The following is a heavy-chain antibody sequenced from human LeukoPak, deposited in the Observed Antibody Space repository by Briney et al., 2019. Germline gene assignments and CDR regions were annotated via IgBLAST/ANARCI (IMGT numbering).Heavy chain of an antibody. V-gene: IGHV3-7*01. CDR1: GFSFSSYW. CDR3: ATDLGSSRPNF. D-gene: IGHD6-13*01. CDR2: IKQDGSEK. J-gene: IGHJ4*02. Sequence: PGGSLRLSCAASGFSFSSYWMSWVRQAPGKGLEWVANIKQDGSEKYYVDSAKGRFTISRDNAKNSLYLQMNSLRAEDTAVYYCATDLGSSRPNFWGQGTLLTVSS.